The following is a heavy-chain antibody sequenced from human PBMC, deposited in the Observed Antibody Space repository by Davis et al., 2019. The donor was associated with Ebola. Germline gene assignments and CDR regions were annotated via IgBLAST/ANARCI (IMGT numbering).Heavy chain of an antibody. J-gene: IGHJ6*02. CDR2: IYYSGST. CDR1: GGSISSSSYY. CDR3: ARGGIVLVPAAILDYYYYYGMDV. V-gene: IGHV4-61*01. Sequence: SETLSLTCTVSGGSISSSSYYWSWIRQPPGKGLEWIGYIYYSGSTNYNPSLKSRVTISVDTSKNQFSLKLSSVTAADTAVYYCARGGIVLVPAAILDYYYYYGMDVWGQGTTVTVSS. D-gene: IGHD2-2*01.